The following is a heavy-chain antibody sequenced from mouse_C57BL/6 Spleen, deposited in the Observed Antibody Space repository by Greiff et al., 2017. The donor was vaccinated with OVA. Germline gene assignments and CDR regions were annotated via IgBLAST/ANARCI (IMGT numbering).Heavy chain of an antibody. D-gene: IGHD3-2*02. CDR3: ADSSGYVEGFDY. Sequence: VKLVESGPELVKPGASVKISCKASGYAFSSSWMNWVKQRPGKGLEWIGRIYPGDGDTNYNGKLKGKATLTADKSSSTAYMQLSSLTSEDSAVYFCADSSGYVEGFDYWGQGTTLTVSS. J-gene: IGHJ2*01. CDR2: IYPGDGDT. CDR1: GYAFSSSW. V-gene: IGHV1-82*01.